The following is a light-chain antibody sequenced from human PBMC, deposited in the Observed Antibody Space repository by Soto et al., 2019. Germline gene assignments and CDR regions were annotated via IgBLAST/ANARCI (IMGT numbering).Light chain of an antibody. J-gene: IGLJ2*01. CDR1: SDVVGNYNL. CDR2: DNN. V-gene: IGLV1-51*01. CDR3: GTWDSSLSAVV. Sequence: QSALTQPASVSGSPGQSITISCTGTSDVVGNYNLVSWYQQHPGKAPKLIIYDNNKRPSGIPDRFSGSKSGTSATLGITGLQTGDEADYYCGTWDSSLSAVVFGGGTKLTVL.